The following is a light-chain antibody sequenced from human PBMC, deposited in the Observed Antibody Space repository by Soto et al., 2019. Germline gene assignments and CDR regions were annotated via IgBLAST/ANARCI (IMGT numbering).Light chain of an antibody. CDR3: QQYSSSLFT. V-gene: IGKV3-20*01. J-gene: IGKJ3*01. CDR2: GAS. CDR1: QSVSSSY. Sequence: EIVLTQSPGTLYLSSGERATLSCRASQSVSSSYLAWYQQKPGQAPRLLIYGASSRATGIPDRFSGSGSGTDVTLTISRLEPEDFALYYCQQYSSSLFTFGPGTKVDIK.